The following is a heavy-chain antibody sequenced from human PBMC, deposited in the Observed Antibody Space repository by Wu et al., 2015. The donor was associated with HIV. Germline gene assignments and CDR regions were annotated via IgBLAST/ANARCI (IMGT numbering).Heavy chain of an antibody. V-gene: IGHV1-24*01. CDR2: FDPEDVKT. D-gene: IGHD3-10*01. CDR3: ARERTMVRGVIGNNWFDP. J-gene: IGHJ5*02. Sequence: QVHLVQSGTEVKKPGASVKVSCKVSGYTLSHLSIHWVRQALGKGLEWMGGFDPEDVKTIYAEKFQGRVTMTEDTSTDTAYMELSSLRSEDTAVYYCARERTMVRGVIGNNWFDPWGQGTLVTVSS. CDR1: GYTLSHLS.